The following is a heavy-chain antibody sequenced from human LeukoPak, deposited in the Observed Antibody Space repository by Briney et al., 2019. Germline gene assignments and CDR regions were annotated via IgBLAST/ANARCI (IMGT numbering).Heavy chain of an antibody. D-gene: IGHD2-21*01. CDR1: GGTFSSYA. J-gene: IGHJ4*02. V-gene: IGHV1-69*05. CDR3: AKFLPTHIVVANYYFDY. Sequence: SVKVSCKASGGTFSSYAISWVRQAPGQGLEWMGGIIPIFGTANYAQKFQGRVTITTDESTSTAYMELSSLRSEDTAVYYCAKFLPTHIVVANYYFDYWGQGTLVTVSS. CDR2: IIPIFGTA.